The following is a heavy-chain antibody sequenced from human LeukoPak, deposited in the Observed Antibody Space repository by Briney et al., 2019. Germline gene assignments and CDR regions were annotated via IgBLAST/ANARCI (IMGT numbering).Heavy chain of an antibody. V-gene: IGHV3-21*04. D-gene: IGHD1-26*01. J-gene: IGHJ4*02. Sequence: GGSLRLSCAASGFTFSSYSMNWVRQAPGKGLEWVSFISSSSSYIYYADSVKGRFTISRDTSKNTLYLQMSSLRAEDTAIYYCATLSGYFHHWGQGTLVTVSS. CDR2: ISSSSSYI. CDR3: ATLSGYFHH. CDR1: GFTFSSYS.